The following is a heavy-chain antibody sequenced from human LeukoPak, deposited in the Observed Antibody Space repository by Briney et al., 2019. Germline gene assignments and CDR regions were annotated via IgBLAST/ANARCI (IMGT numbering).Heavy chain of an antibody. V-gene: IGHV4-4*07. CDR2: IYTSGST. Sequence: SETLSLTCTVSGGSISSYYWSWIRQPAGKGLEWIGRIYTSGSTNYNPSLKSRVTMSVDTSKNQFSLKLSSVTAADTAVYYCARLQCFGGGSCYRDPFNWFDPWGQGTRSPSPQ. D-gene: IGHD2-15*01. CDR1: GGSISSYY. J-gene: IGHJ5*02. CDR3: ARLQCFGGGSCYRDPFNWFDP.